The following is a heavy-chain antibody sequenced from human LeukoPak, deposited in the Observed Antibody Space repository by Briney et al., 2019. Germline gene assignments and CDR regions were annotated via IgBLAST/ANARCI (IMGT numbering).Heavy chain of an antibody. V-gene: IGHV5-51*01. CDR1: VYSFTNYW. CDR2: IYPGDSDT. Sequence: GESLKISCKGSVYSFTNYWIGWVRQMPGKGLEWMGIIYPGDSDTRYSPSFQGQVTISADKSISTAYLQWSSLKASDTAMYYCARSGGGYSSGWYINYWGQGTLVTVSS. D-gene: IGHD6-19*01. CDR3: ARSGGGYSSGWYINY. J-gene: IGHJ4*02.